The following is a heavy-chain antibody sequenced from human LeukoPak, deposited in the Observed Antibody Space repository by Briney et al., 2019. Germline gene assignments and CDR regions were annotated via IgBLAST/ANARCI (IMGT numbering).Heavy chain of an antibody. CDR3: AREVRLITMVRGVMGYFDY. J-gene: IGHJ4*02. Sequence: PGGSLRLSCAASGFTFSSYAMHCVRQAPGKGLEWVAVISYDGSNKYYADSVKGRFTISRDNSKNTLYLQMNSLRAEDTAVYYCAREVRLITMVRGVMGYFDYWGQGTLVTVSS. V-gene: IGHV3-30-3*01. D-gene: IGHD3-10*01. CDR2: ISYDGSNK. CDR1: GFTFSSYA.